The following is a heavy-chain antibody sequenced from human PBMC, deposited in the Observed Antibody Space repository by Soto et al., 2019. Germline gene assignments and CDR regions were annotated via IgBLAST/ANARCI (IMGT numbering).Heavy chain of an antibody. D-gene: IGHD4-17*01. CDR1: GFSLSSYGMG. CDR3: AHAGDYDLLTFDH. V-gene: IGHV2-5*02. J-gene: IGHJ4*02. CDR2: IYWDDDK. Sequence: QITLKEAGPTLVIHAQTLTLTCGFSGFSLSSYGMGVAWIRQPPGKALEWLALIYWDDDKRYSPSLKDRLATSKDTSSNQVVLTTTNMDPRDTATYFCAHAGDYDLLTFDHWGPGTRVTVSS.